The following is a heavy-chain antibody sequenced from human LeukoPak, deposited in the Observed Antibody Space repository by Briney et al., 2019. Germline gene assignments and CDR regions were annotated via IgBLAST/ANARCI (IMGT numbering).Heavy chain of an antibody. Sequence: GGSLRLSCAASGFTFDDYAMHWVRQAPGKGLEWVAVISYDGSNKYYADSVKGRFTISRDNSKNTLYLQMNSLRAEDTAVYYCARDRSDGYSSSWSFDYWGQGTLVTVSS. V-gene: IGHV3-30-3*01. J-gene: IGHJ4*02. CDR1: GFTFDDYA. CDR2: ISYDGSNK. D-gene: IGHD6-13*01. CDR3: ARDRSDGYSSSWSFDY.